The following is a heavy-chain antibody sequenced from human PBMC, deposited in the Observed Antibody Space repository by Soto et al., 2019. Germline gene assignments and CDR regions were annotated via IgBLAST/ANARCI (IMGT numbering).Heavy chain of an antibody. D-gene: IGHD5-18*01. CDR1: GFIFSSYW. V-gene: IGHV3-74*01. Sequence: GGSLRLSCAASGFIFSSYWMHWVRQAPGKGLVWVSRINNDGSDTTYADSVKGRFTVSRDNTRNTLYLEMKSLRAEDTAVYYCSRDIPVTPVDWGQGTLVTVSS. CDR3: SRDIPVTPVD. J-gene: IGHJ4*02. CDR2: INNDGSDT.